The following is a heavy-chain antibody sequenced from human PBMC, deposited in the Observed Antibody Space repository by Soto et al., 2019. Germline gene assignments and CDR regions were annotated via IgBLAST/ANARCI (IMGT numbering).Heavy chain of an antibody. CDR2: IYYSGST. CDR1: GGSITSRNYY. D-gene: IGHD5-12*01. V-gene: IGHV4-39*01. Sequence: QLQLQESGPGLVKPSETLSLTCTVSGGSITSRNYYWGWIRQPPGKGLEWIGNIYYSGSTSYNPPLKSLVTISVGPSKNQLSLRLSSVTAADTSLYYCARQNPLSGYGYGLIGYYFDSWGQGTLVSVPS. J-gene: IGHJ4*02. CDR3: ARQNPLSGYGYGLIGYYFDS.